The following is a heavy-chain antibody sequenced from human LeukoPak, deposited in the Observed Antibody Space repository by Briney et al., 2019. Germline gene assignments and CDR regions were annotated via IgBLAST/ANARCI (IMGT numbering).Heavy chain of an antibody. V-gene: IGHV3-21*01. D-gene: IGHD2-2*01. CDR3: ARGDTVVVPAATDY. CDR2: ISSSSSYI. J-gene: IGHJ4*02. CDR1: GFTFSSYS. Sequence: GGSLRLSCAASGFTFSSYSMNWVRQAPGKGLEWVSSISSSSSYIYYADSVKGRFTISRDNAKNSLYLQMNSLRAEDTAVYYCARGDTVVVPAATDYWGQGTLVTVSS.